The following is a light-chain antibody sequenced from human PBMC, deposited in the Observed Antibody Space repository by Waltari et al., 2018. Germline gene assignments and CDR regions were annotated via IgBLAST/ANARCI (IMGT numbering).Light chain of an antibody. V-gene: IGKV3-15*01. J-gene: IGKJ1*01. CDR3: QQFHKWPPT. CDR2: CPS. CDR1: QSLGSN. Sequence: EIVMTQSPVTLSVSPGERATLSCTASQSLGSNLAWYQQKPGQAPRLLIYCPSSRATGIPARFSGSGSGTYFTLTISSLQSEDFAVYYCQQFHKWPPTFGQGTTVEV.